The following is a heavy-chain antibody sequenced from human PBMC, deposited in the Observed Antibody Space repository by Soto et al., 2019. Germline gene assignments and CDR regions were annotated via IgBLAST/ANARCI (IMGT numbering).Heavy chain of an antibody. V-gene: IGHV4-39*01. D-gene: IGHD6-13*01. CDR3: ARLTSSSWYYFDY. CDR1: GGSISSSSYY. CDR2: IDYSGST. Sequence: QLQLQESGPGLVKPSETLSLTCTVSGGSISSSSYYWGWIRQPPGKGLEWIGSIDYSGSTYYTPSLKSRVTISVDTSKNQFSLKLSSVTAADTAVYYCARLTSSSWYYFDYWGQGTLVTVSS. J-gene: IGHJ4*02.